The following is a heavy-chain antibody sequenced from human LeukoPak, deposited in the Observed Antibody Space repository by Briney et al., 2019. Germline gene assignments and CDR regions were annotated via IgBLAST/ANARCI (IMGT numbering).Heavy chain of an antibody. Sequence: ASVKVSCKASGYTFTGYYIHRVRQAPGQGLEWMGWINPNSGGTNYAQKFQGRVTMTRDTSISTAYMELSRLRSDDTAVYYCARDSGDFWSGYQKPFDYWGQGTLVTVSS. CDR3: ARDSGDFWSGYQKPFDY. V-gene: IGHV1-2*02. CDR1: GYTFTGYY. J-gene: IGHJ4*02. CDR2: INPNSGGT. D-gene: IGHD3-3*01.